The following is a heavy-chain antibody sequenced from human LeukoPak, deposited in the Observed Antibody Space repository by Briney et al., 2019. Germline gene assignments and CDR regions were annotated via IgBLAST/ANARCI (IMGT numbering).Heavy chain of an antibody. J-gene: IGHJ4*02. D-gene: IGHD3-10*01. V-gene: IGHV3-30*18. CDR1: GFTFSSYG. CDR3: AKEELSRMVRGVIIDY. Sequence: PGGSLRLSCAASGFTFSSYGMHWVRQAPGKGREWVAVISYDGSNKYYADSVKGRFTISRDNSKNTLYLQMNSLRAEDTAVYYCAKEELSRMVRGVIIDYWGQGTLVTVSS. CDR2: ISYDGSNK.